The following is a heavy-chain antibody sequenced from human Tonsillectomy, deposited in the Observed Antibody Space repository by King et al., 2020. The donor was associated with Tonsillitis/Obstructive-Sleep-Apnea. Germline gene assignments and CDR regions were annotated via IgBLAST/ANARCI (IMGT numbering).Heavy chain of an antibody. CDR3: AREFTCGFWGPDY. CDR1: GYTFNKFA. V-gene: IGHV7-4-1*02. J-gene: IGHJ4*02. Sequence: VQLVESGSELKKPGASVKISCKASGYTFNKFAMMWVRQAPGQGLEWMGWINTDTGNPTYAQCFTGRFVFSFDTSVRTAYLQITDLKAEDTAVYYCAREFTCGFWGPDYWGRGTLVTVSS. D-gene: IGHD3-16*01. CDR2: INTDTGNP.